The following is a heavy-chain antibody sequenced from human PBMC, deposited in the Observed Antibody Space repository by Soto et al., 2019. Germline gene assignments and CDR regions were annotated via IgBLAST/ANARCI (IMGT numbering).Heavy chain of an antibody. CDR2: INAGNGNT. J-gene: IGHJ5*02. D-gene: IGHD3-3*01. CDR1: GYTFTSYA. CDR3: ARGSHYDFWSGPFDP. Sequence: ASVKVSCKASGYTFTSYAMHWVRQAPGQRLEWMGWINAGNGNTKYPQKFQGRVTITRDTSASTAYMELSSLRSEDTAVYYCARGSHYDFWSGPFDPWGQGTLVTVSS. V-gene: IGHV1-3*01.